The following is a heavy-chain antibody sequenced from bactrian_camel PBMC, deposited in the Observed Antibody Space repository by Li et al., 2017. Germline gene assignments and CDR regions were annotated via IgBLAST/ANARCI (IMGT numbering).Heavy chain of an antibody. Sequence: QLVESGGGSVQAGGSLRLSCAASGYSYNRNCMAWFRQAPGKEREGVARIATGSGNTYYADSVKGRFTISRDNAKNTVYLQMNSLKLEDTAVYHCVRNALVAGDFGYWGQGTQVTV. CDR1: GYSYNRNC. V-gene: IGHV3S25*01. J-gene: IGHJ6*01. CDR2: IATGSGNT. D-gene: IGHD1*01. CDR3: VRNALVAGDFGY.